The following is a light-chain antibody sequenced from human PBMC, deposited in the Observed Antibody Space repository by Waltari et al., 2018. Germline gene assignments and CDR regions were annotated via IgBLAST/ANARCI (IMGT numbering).Light chain of an antibody. Sequence: FMLTQPHSVSESPGTTVTISCIRSYGRIATHYVQWYQHRPASAPPTVIYEDNRRPSGVPDRFSGSFDSSSNSASLTISGLKTEDEADYYCQSFDGTNVIFGGGTKLTVL. CDR1: YGRIATHY. CDR2: EDN. J-gene: IGLJ2*01. CDR3: QSFDGTNVI. V-gene: IGLV6-57*03.